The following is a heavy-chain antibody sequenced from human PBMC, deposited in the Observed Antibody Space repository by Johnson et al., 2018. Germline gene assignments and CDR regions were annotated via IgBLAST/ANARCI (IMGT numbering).Heavy chain of an antibody. V-gene: IGHV4-39*01. CDR3: AGRGGETRKHYYYHGLDV. CDR2: IYYSGTV. CDR1: FGSIISSPYY. J-gene: IGHJ6*02. Sequence: QVQLQESGPGLVKPSETLSLTCTVSFGSIISSPYYWGWVRQAPGKTLEWMGNIYYSGTVYYNPSLQSRVSISVDTSKNQFSLKLRSVRAADTAVYYCAGRGGETRKHYYYHGLDVWGQGTTVTVSS. D-gene: IGHD3-10*01.